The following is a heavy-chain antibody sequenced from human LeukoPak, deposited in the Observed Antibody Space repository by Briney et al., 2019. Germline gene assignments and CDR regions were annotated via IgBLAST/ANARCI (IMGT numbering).Heavy chain of an antibody. D-gene: IGHD4-17*01. CDR2: ISSSSSYI. Sequence: GFLRLSCAASGFTFSSYSMNWARQAPGKGLEWVSSISSSSSYIYYADSVKGRFTISRDNAKNSLYLQMNSLRAEDTAVYYCARVDYGDYDDYWGQGTLVTVSS. V-gene: IGHV3-21*01. J-gene: IGHJ4*02. CDR3: ARVDYGDYDDY. CDR1: GFTFSSYS.